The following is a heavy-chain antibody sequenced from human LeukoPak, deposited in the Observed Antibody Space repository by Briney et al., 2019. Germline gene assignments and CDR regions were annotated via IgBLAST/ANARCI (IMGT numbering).Heavy chain of an antibody. CDR1: GFTFSSSW. CDR3: ARGPTNGQAFDY. CDR2: IREDGSQK. Sequence: GGSLRLSCAASGFTFSSSWMSWVRQAPGKGLEWVASIREDGSQKSAVDSVRGRFTIARDNAKNSVYLQMDSLRAEDTAVYYCARGPTNGQAFDYWGQGTLVTVSS. D-gene: IGHD2-8*01. J-gene: IGHJ4*02. V-gene: IGHV3-7*01.